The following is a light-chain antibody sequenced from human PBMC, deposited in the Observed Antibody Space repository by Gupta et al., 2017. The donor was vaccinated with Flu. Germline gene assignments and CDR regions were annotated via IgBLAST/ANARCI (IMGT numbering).Light chain of an antibody. Sequence: DILMTQSPLSSPVTLGQPASIFCRSSQSLVHSDGHTYLSWLQQRPGQPPRLLIYRIFNRYSGVPDRFSGSGAGTDFTLKISRVEAEDVGVYYCMQGTQFPYTFGQGTKLEIK. CDR1: QSLVHSDGHTY. J-gene: IGKJ2*01. CDR3: MQGTQFPYT. CDR2: RIF. V-gene: IGKV2-24*01.